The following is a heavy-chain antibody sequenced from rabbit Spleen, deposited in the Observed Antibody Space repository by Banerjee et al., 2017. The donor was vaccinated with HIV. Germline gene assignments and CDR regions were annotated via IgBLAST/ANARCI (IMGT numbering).Heavy chain of an antibody. D-gene: IGHD3-1*01. Sequence: QEQLEESGGGLVQPEGSLTLTCTASGFSFSSGYDMCWVRQAPGKGLEWIACIYTGSSGSTYYASWAKGRFTITRSTSLNTVTLQLNSLTAADTATYFCARDPYVFYNSETVGLWGPGTLVTVS. CDR3: ARDPYVFYNSETVGL. CDR1: GFSFSSGYD. J-gene: IGHJ6*01. CDR2: IYTGSSGST. V-gene: IGHV1S45*01.